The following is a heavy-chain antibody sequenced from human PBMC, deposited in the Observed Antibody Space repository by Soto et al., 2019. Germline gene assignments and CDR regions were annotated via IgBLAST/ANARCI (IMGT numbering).Heavy chain of an antibody. CDR2: INPSGGDT. CDR1: GYTFTSYY. V-gene: IGHV1-46*01. Sequence: QVQLVQSGAEVKKPGASVKASCKASGYTFTSYYIHWVRQAPGQGPEWMGIINPSGGDTTYAQKFQGRVTMTRDTSTSTVYMDLSSLRSEDAAVYYCARGNSGWADYWGQGTLVTVSS. CDR3: ARGNSGWADY. D-gene: IGHD6-19*01. J-gene: IGHJ4*02.